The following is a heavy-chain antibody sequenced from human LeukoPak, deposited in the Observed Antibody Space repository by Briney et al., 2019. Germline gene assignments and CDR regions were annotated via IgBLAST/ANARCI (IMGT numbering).Heavy chain of an antibody. Sequence: GGSLRLSCAASGFTFCNSCMTWVRQAPGKGLEWVASIKHDGSEKYYVDSVRGRFTISRDNAKNSLYLQMNSLRAEDTAVYYCARGSDYYDSSGIPQAFDIWGQGTMVTVSS. V-gene: IGHV3-7*01. CDR1: GFTFCNSC. CDR3: ARGSDYYDSSGIPQAFDI. J-gene: IGHJ3*02. CDR2: IKHDGSEK. D-gene: IGHD3-22*01.